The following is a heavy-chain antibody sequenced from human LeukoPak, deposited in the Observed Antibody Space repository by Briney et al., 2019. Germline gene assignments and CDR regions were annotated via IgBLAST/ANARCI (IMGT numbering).Heavy chain of an antibody. CDR1: GFSFSIYG. Sequence: GGSLRLSCAASGFSFSIYGMHWVRQAPGKGLEWVAFIRYDGGDKNYADSVKGRFTISRDNSKNTLYLQMNSLKTEDTAVYYCTCGSSSSGWYDPYYFDYWGQGTLVTVSS. V-gene: IGHV3-30*02. CDR2: IRYDGGDK. D-gene: IGHD6-19*01. J-gene: IGHJ4*02. CDR3: TCGSSSSGWYDPYYFDY.